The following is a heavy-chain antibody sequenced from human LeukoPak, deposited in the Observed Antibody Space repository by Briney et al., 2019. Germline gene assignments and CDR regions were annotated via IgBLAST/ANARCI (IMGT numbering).Heavy chain of an antibody. V-gene: IGHV4-59*01. J-gene: IGHJ4*02. Sequence: AETLSLTCTVSGGSISSYYWSWIRQPPGKGLEWIGCICYSGSTNYNPSLKSRVTISVDTSKHQFSLKLSYVTAADTAVYYCARGSGGPGPSFDYWGQGTLVTVSS. D-gene: IGHD3-10*01. CDR2: ICYSGST. CDR3: ARGSGGPGPSFDY. CDR1: GGSISSYY.